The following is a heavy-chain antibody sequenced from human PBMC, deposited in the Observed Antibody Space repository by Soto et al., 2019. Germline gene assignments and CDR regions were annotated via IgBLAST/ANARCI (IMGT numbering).Heavy chain of an antibody. CDR2: IIPILGIA. D-gene: IGHD2-2*01. Sequence: ASVKVSCKASGGTFSSYTISWVRQAPGQGLEWMGRIIPILGIANYAQKFQGRVTITADKSTSTAYMELSSLRSEDTAVYYCASIGYCSSASCYGSQTRFDYWGQGTLVTVSS. CDR3: ASIGYCSSASCYGSQTRFDY. J-gene: IGHJ4*02. V-gene: IGHV1-69*02. CDR1: GGTFSSYT.